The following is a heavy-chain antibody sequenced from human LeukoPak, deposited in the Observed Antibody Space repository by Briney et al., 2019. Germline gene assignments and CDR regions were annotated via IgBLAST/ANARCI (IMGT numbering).Heavy chain of an antibody. CDR3: ARVVGLWFGETAGWFDP. J-gene: IGHJ5*02. CDR1: GGSISSYY. Sequence: SETLSLTCTVSGGSISSYYWSWIRQPPGKGLEWIGYIYYSGSTNYNPSLKSRVTISVDTSKNQFSLKLSSVTAADTAVYYCARVVGLWFGETAGWFDPWGQGTLVTVSS. CDR2: IYYSGST. V-gene: IGHV4-59*01. D-gene: IGHD3-10*01.